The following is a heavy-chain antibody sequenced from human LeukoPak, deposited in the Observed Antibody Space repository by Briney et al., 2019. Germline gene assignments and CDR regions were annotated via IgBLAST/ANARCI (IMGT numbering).Heavy chain of an antibody. D-gene: IGHD3-10*01. CDR3: ARGGGSGSYSLFDY. V-gene: IGHV4-59*10. Sequence: SETLSLTCAVYGGSFSGYYWSWIRQPPGKGLEWIGRIYTSGSTNYNPSLKSRVTMSVDTSKNQFSLKLSSVTAADTAVYYCARGGGSGSYSLFDYWGQGTLVTVSS. CDR2: IYTSGST. CDR1: GGSFSGYY. J-gene: IGHJ4*02.